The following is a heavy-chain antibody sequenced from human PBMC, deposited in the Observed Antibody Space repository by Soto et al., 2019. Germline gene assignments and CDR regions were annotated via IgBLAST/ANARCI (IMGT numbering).Heavy chain of an antibody. CDR1: GGTFSSYA. J-gene: IGHJ6*02. CDR3: ARGESYCSGRFLSQLYYYYGMDV. CDR2: IIPIFGTA. Sequence: GASVKVSCKASGGTFSSYAISWVRQAPGQGLEWMGGIIPIFGTANYAQKFQGRVTITADESTSTAYMELSSLRSEDTAVYYCARGESYCSGRFLSQLYYYYGMDVWGQGTTVTVSS. V-gene: IGHV1-69*13. D-gene: IGHD3-10*01.